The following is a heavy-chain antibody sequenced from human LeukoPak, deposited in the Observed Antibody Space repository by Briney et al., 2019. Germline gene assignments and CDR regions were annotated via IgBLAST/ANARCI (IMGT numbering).Heavy chain of an antibody. Sequence: ASVKVSCKASGYTFTGYYMHWVRQAPGQGLEWMGWINPNSGGTNYAQKFQGRVTMTRDTSISTAYMELSRLRSDDTAVYYCARVGIAVAGTGHDVSDIWGQGTMVTVSS. CDR2: INPNSGGT. CDR3: ARVGIAVAGTGHDVSDI. J-gene: IGHJ3*02. D-gene: IGHD6-19*01. CDR1: GYTFTGYY. V-gene: IGHV1-2*02.